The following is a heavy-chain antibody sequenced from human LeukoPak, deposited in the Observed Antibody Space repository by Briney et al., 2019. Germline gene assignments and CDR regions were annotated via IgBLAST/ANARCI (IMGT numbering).Heavy chain of an antibody. CDR1: GYTFTNYD. V-gene: IGHV1-8*01. Sequence: ASVTVSFKASGYTFTNYDISWVRQATGQGGEWMGWMNPNSGNTGYAQKFQGRVTMTRNTDISTDYMELSRLREGDTAVYYCARGVRAKLPVRVGPAATFYYYYGLDVWGQGTTVTVSS. CDR2: MNPNSGNT. J-gene: IGHJ6*02. D-gene: IGHD2-2*01. CDR3: ARGVRAKLPVRVGPAATFYYYYGLDV.